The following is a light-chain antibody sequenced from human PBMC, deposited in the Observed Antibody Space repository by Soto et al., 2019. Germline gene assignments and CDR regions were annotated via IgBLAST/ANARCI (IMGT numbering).Light chain of an antibody. Sequence: EIVLTQSPGTLSLSPGERATLSCRASQGIDSTYLAWYQQKPGQAPRLLIYGASSRATDIPDRFSGSGSGTDFTLTISRLEPEDFAVYYCQQYGSSLWTVGQGTKVEIK. V-gene: IGKV3-20*01. CDR1: QGIDSTY. J-gene: IGKJ1*01. CDR3: QQYGSSLWT. CDR2: GAS.